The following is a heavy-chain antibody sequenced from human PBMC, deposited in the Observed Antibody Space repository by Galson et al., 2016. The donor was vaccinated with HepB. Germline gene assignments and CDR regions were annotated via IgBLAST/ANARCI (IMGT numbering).Heavy chain of an antibody. D-gene: IGHD4-23*01. J-gene: IGHJ4*02. CDR3: TTHRNYGGNSGGLSWDY. Sequence: SLRLSCAASGFTFSGSAMHWVRQTSGKGLEWVGRIRSKANSSATAYAASVKGRFTISRDDSKNTAHLQMNSLKTEDTAVYYCTTHRNYGGNSGGLSWDYWGQGTLVTVSS. CDR1: GFTFSGSA. V-gene: IGHV3-73*01. CDR2: IRSKANSSAT.